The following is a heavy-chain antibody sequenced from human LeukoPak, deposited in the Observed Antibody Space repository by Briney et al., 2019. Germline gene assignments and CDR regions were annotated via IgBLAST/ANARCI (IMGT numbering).Heavy chain of an antibody. CDR3: ARYNGYCSSTSCYRRFDY. CDR2: IIPIFGTA. CDR1: GGTFSSYA. J-gene: IGHJ4*02. Sequence: SVKVSCKASGGTFSSYAISWVRQAPGQGLEWMGGIIPIFGTANYAQKFQGRVTITADKSTSTAYMGLSSLRSEDTAVYYCARYNGYCSSTSCYRRFDYWGQGTLVTVSS. D-gene: IGHD2-2*01. V-gene: IGHV1-69*06.